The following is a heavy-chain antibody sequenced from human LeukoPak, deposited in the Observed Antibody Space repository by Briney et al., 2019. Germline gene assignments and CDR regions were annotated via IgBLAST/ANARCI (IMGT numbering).Heavy chain of an antibody. CDR3: ATDRGYSGYGVFDY. V-gene: IGHV3-23*01. D-gene: IGHD5-12*01. Sequence: GGSLRLSCAASGFTFGSYAMSWVRQAPGKGLEWVSAISGSNGSTYYADSVKGRFTISRDDSTDTLHLQMNSLRVEDSALYYCATDRGYSGYGVFDYWGQGTLVSVSS. CDR2: ISGSNGST. CDR1: GFTFGSYA. J-gene: IGHJ4*02.